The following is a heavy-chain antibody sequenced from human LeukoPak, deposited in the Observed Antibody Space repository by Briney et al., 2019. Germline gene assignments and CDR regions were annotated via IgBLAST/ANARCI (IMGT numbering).Heavy chain of an antibody. D-gene: IGHD6-19*01. J-gene: IGHJ4*02. CDR2: INHSGST. V-gene: IGHV4-34*01. Sequence: SETLSLTCAVYGGSFSGYYWSWIRQPPGKGLEWIGEINHSGSTNYNPSLKSRVTISVDTSKNQFSLKLSSVTAADTAVYYCAREGSGWYHYFDYWGQGTLVTVSS. CDR1: GGSFSGYY. CDR3: AREGSGWYHYFDY.